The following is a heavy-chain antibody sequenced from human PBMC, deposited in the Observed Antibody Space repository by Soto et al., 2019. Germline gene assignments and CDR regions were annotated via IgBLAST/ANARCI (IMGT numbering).Heavy chain of an antibody. J-gene: IGHJ6*02. Sequence: QEQLVQSGAEVKKPGASVKVSCKASGYAFNGYYIHWVRQAPGQGLEWMGWINPNSGDTNYAQKFQGRVTLTRDMSISTANIELTRLRSDDTAVYYCARDGQWLVTPYYYYGLDVWGQGTTVTVPS. CDR3: ARDGQWLVTPYYYYGLDV. CDR2: INPNSGDT. CDR1: GYAFNGYY. D-gene: IGHD6-19*01. V-gene: IGHV1-2*02.